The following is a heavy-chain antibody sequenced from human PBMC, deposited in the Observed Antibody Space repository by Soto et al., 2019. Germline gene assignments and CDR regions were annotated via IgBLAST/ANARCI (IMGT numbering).Heavy chain of an antibody. CDR3: ARVLAPPGVPPGFAGMDV. CDR2: IIPILGIA. J-gene: IGHJ6*02. D-gene: IGHD2-8*01. Sequence: GASVKVSCKASGGTFSSYTISWLRQAPGQGLEWMGRIIPILGIANYAQKFQGRVTITADKSTSTAYMELSSLRSEDTAVYYCARVLAPPGVPPGFAGMDVWGQGTTVTVSS. V-gene: IGHV1-69*02. CDR1: GGTFSSYT.